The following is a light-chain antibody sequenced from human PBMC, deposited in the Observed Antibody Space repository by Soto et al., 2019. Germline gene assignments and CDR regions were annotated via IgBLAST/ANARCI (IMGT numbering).Light chain of an antibody. J-gene: IGKJ1*01. CDR1: QSVSSN. CDR3: QQYNNGWT. V-gene: IGKV3-15*01. CDR2: GAS. Sequence: EIVMTQSPATLSVSPGERATLSCRASQSVSSNFAWYQQKPGQAPRLLIYGASTRATGIPARFSGSGSGTEFTLTISSLQSEDFAVYYCQQYNNGWTFGQGTKVEI.